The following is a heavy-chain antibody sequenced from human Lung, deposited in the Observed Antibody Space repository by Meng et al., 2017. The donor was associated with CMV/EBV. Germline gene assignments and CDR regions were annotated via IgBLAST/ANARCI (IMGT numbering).Heavy chain of an antibody. CDR3: ARVYTCRDDFWRNCYYYGMDV. V-gene: IGHV1-8*03. Sequence: ASAKVFXKASGYTFTSYDINWVRQATGQGLEWMGWMNPNSGNTGYAQKFQGRVTITRNTSISTAYMELSSLRSEDTAVYYCARVYTCRDDFWRNCYYYGMDVWGQGTTVTVSS. D-gene: IGHD3-3*01. CDR2: MNPNSGNT. J-gene: IGHJ6*02. CDR1: GYTFTSYD.